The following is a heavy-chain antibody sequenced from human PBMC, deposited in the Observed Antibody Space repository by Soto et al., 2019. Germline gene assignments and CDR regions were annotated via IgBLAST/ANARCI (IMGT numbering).Heavy chain of an antibody. J-gene: IGHJ4*02. Sequence: QVQLQESGPGLVKPSQTLSLTCTVSGGSISSGDYYWSWIRQPPGKGLEWIGYIYYSGSTYYNPSRKSRVTISVDTSKNQFSLKLSSVTAADTAVYYCARVGYCSGGSCFPIDYWGQGTLVTVSS. D-gene: IGHD2-15*01. CDR2: IYYSGST. CDR3: ARVGYCSGGSCFPIDY. V-gene: IGHV4-30-4*01. CDR1: GGSISSGDYY.